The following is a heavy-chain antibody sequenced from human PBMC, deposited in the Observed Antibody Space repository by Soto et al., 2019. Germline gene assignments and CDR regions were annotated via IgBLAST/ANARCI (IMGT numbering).Heavy chain of an antibody. V-gene: IGHV3-49*03. CDR2: IRSKAYGGTT. CDR3: TSPLPSYCSGGSCYWEADYFDY. Sequence: GSLRLSCTASGFTFGDYAMSWFRQAPGKGLEWVGFIRSKAYGGTTEYAASVKGRFTISRDDSKSIAYLQMNSLKTEDTAVYYCTSPLPSYCSGGSCYWEADYFDYWGQGTLVTVSS. J-gene: IGHJ4*02. D-gene: IGHD2-15*01. CDR1: GFTFGDYA.